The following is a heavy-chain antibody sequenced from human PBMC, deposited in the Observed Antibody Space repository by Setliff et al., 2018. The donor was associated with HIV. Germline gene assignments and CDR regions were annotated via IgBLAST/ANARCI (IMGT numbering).Heavy chain of an antibody. CDR3: ARHKSQPYYFDY. CDR1: GGSIINYF. J-gene: IGHJ4*02. V-gene: IGHV4-59*01. Sequence: SETLSLTCTVSGGSIINYFWSWIRLPPGKRLEWIGYIYYSGSTDYNPSLKSRVTISVDTSKSQVSLKLSSVTAADTAVYYCARHKSQPYYFDYWGQGTLVTVSS. CDR2: IYYSGST.